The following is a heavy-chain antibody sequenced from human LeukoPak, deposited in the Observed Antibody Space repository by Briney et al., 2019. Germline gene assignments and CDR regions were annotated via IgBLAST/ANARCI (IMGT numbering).Heavy chain of an antibody. CDR3: AKDLTYFQLGSFDY. CDR2: ISGSGGST. J-gene: IGHJ4*02. CDR1: GFTFSSYA. V-gene: IGHV3-23*01. Sequence: GGSLRLSCAVSGFTFSSYAMSWVRQAPGKGLEWVSAISGSGGSTYYADSVKGRFTISRDNSKNTLYLQMNSLRAEDTAVYYCAKDLTYFQLGSFDYWGQGTLVTVSS. D-gene: IGHD1-1*01.